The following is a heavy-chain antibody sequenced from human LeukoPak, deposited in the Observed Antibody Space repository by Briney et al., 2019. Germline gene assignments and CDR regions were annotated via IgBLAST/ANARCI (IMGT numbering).Heavy chain of an antibody. CDR3: ARGYSSGFDSCDY. Sequence: GASVKVSCKAPGGTFISYAISWVRQAPGQGLEWMGGIIPIFGTANYAQKFQGRVTITADESTSTAYMELSSLRSEDTAVYYCARGYSSGFDSCDYWGQGTLVTVSS. V-gene: IGHV1-69*13. CDR1: GGTFISYA. D-gene: IGHD6-19*01. J-gene: IGHJ4*02. CDR2: IIPIFGTA.